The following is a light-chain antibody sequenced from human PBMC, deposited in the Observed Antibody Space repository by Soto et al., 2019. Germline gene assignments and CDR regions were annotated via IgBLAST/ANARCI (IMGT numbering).Light chain of an antibody. CDR1: QSVSSN. Sequence: EIVLTQSPGTLSLSPGERVTLSCRSSQSVSSNLAWYQQKPGQAPRLLIYGASTRATGIPARFSGSGSGTEFTLTISSLQSEDLAVYYCQQRSNWPTWTFGQGTKVDI. J-gene: IGKJ1*01. V-gene: IGKV3-15*01. CDR2: GAS. CDR3: QQRSNWPTWT.